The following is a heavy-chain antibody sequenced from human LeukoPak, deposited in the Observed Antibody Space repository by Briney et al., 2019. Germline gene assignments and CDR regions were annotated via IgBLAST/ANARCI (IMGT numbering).Heavy chain of an antibody. CDR2: SI. CDR3: AKDFHRLGEFDAFDI. CDR1: GFTFDDYA. Sequence: SLRLSCAASGFTFDDYAMHWVRQAPGKGLEWVSGSIGYADSVKGRFTISRDNAKNSLYLQMNSLRAEDTALYYCAKDFHRLGEFDAFDIWGQGTMVTVSS. V-gene: IGHV3-9*01. J-gene: IGHJ3*02. D-gene: IGHD3-16*01.